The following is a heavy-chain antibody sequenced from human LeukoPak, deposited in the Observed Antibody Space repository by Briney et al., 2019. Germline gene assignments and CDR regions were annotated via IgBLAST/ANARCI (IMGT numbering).Heavy chain of an antibody. CDR3: AREAAAGVFDY. CDR1: GFTFSSYA. Sequence: GGSLRLSCAASGFTFSSYAMHWVRQAPGKGLEWVAVISYDGGNKYYADSVKGRFTISRDNSKNTLYLQMNSLRAEDTAVYYCAREAAAGVFDYWGQGTLVTVSS. CDR2: ISYDGGNK. V-gene: IGHV3-30-3*01. D-gene: IGHD6-13*01. J-gene: IGHJ4*02.